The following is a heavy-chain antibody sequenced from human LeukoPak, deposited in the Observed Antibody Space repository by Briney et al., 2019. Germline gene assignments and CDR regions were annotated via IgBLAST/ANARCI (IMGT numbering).Heavy chain of an antibody. CDR1: GYRFTSHW. Sequence: GESLQISCQGSGYRFTSHWIGGVRQLPGKGLEVMGIINPPDSSTRYSPSFQGQVTISVDKSISTAYLQWSSLKASDSAMYYCAKQGGDSSSRNWQTLDNWGQGTLVTVSS. CDR2: INPPDSST. J-gene: IGHJ4*02. CDR3: AKQGGDSSSRNWQTLDN. D-gene: IGHD1-1*01. V-gene: IGHV5-51*01.